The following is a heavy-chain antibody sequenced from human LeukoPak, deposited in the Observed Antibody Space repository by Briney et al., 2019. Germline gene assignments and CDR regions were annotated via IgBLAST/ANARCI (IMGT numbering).Heavy chain of an antibody. CDR1: GGSISSYH. D-gene: IGHD4-23*01. CDR3: ARAFYGGNIDY. V-gene: IGHV4-59*01. Sequence: SETLSLTCTVSGGSISSYHWSWIRQPPGKGLERIGYIYYSGSTSYKPSLKSRVTISVDTSKNQFSLKLSSVTAADTAVYYCARAFYGGNIDYWGQGTLVTVSS. J-gene: IGHJ4*02. CDR2: IYYSGST.